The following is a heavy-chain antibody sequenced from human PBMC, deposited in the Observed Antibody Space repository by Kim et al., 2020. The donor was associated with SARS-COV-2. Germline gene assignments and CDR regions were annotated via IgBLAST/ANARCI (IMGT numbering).Heavy chain of an antibody. Sequence: YYADSVKGRFTVSRDNSKNSLYLQMDSLRSEDTTSYYCAKPHTSSWLYFDPWGQGTLVTVSS. CDR3: AKPHTSSWLYFDP. V-gene: IGHV3-43*01. J-gene: IGHJ4*02. D-gene: IGHD6-13*01.